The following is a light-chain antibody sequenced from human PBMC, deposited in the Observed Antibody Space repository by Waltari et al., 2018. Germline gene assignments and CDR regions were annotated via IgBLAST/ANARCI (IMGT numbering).Light chain of an antibody. CDR1: RRVSTN. CDR2: AAS. J-gene: IGKJ2*01. CDR3: QQSFNVPYT. Sequence: DIQMTQSPSSLSASVGDRVTITCRASRRVSTNLNWYQQKPGKGPRLLIYAASSLQGGVPPRFSGSGSGTDFTLTISSLQPEDFANYSCQQSFNVPYTFGQGTKLEL. V-gene: IGKV1-39*01.